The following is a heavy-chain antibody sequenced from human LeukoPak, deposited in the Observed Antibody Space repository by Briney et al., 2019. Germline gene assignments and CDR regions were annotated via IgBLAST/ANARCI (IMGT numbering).Heavy chain of an antibody. CDR2: ISWNNGSI. V-gene: IGHV3-9*01. J-gene: IGHJ4*02. CDR3: ARGPYDIVADYFDY. D-gene: IGHD5-12*01. Sequence: GGSLRLSCVASGITFDDYAMHWVRQAPGKGLEWVSGISWNNGSIGYADSVKGRFTISRDNAKNSLYLQMNSLRAEDTAVYYCARGPYDIVADYFDYWGQGTLVTVSS. CDR1: GITFDDYA.